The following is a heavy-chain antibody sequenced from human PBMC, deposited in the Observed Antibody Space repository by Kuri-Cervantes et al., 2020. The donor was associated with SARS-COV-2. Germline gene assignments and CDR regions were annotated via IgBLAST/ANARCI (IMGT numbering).Heavy chain of an antibody. CDR2: IGTAGDT. V-gene: IGHV3-13*01. CDR3: AKGAYYYDSSGYYPSLFDYYYGMDV. CDR1: GFTFSSYD. J-gene: IGHJ6*02. Sequence: GGSLRLSCAASGFTFSSYDMHWVRQATGKGLEWVSAIGTAGDTYYPGSVKGRFTISRDNSKNTLYLQMNSLRAEDTAVYYCAKGAYYYDSSGYYPSLFDYYYGMDVWGQGTTVTVSS. D-gene: IGHD3-22*01.